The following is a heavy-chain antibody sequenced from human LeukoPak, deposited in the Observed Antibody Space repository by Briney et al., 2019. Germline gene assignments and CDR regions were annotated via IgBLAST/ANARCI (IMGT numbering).Heavy chain of an antibody. CDR3: ARALGIAAAGRDY. D-gene: IGHD6-13*01. V-gene: IGHV3-7*01. Sequence: GGSRRLSCAASGFTLSTYWMSWVRQAPGKGLEWVATIKQDGSDKYYVDSAKGRFTISRDNAKNSLYLQMNSLRAEDTAVYYCARALGIAAAGRDYWGQGTLVTVSS. J-gene: IGHJ4*02. CDR1: GFTLSTYW. CDR2: IKQDGSDK.